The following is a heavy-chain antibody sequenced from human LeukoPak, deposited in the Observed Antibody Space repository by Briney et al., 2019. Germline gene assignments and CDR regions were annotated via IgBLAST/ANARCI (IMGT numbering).Heavy chain of an antibody. CDR2: IYYSGST. CDR3: AGHSSSWFYWFDP. V-gene: IGHV4-59*08. CDR1: GGSIGSYY. J-gene: IGHJ5*02. Sequence: PSETLSLTCTVSGGSIGSYYWSWIRQPPGKGLEWIGYIYYSGSTNYNPSLKSRVTISVDTSKNQFSLKLSSVTAADTAVYYCAGHSSSWFYWFDPWGQGTLVTVSS. D-gene: IGHD6-13*01.